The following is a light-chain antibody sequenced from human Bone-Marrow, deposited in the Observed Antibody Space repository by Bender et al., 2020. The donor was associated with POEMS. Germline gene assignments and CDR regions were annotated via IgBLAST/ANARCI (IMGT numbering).Light chain of an antibody. CDR3: AVWDDTLYGWE. J-gene: IGLJ3*02. CDR2: SSH. CDR1: SSNIGAHA. V-gene: IGLV1-44*01. Sequence: QSVLTQPPSASGTPGQRVTISCSGGSSNIGAHAVNWYQHLPGTAPKLLIYSSHRRPSEVPDRFSGSRSGNSASLASSGLQSEDKADYYCAVWDDTLYGWEFGGGTTMTVL.